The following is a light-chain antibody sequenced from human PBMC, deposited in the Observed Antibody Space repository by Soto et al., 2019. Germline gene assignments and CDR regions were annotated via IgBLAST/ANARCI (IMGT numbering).Light chain of an antibody. CDR2: SVS. J-gene: IGKJ1*01. V-gene: IGKV1-39*01. CDR1: RNIYSY. Sequence: DIQMTQSPSSLSASVGDEVTIACRTSRNIYSYLHWYQQKPGKAPKLLMYSVSTLHTGVPSRFSGSGSGTDFTLSISSLQPEDFATYYCQQSYSSPWTFGQGTKVEI. CDR3: QQSYSSPWT.